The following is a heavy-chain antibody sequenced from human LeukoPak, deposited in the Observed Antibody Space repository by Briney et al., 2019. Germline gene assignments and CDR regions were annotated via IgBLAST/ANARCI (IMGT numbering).Heavy chain of an antibody. CDR1: GFTFSDYY. CDR2: ISSSGSTI. D-gene: IGHD1-26*01. J-gene: IGHJ4*02. Sequence: KPGGSLRLSCAASGFTFSDYYMSWIRQAPGKGLEWVSYISSSGSTIYYADSVKGRFTISRDNAKNSLYLQMNSLRAEDTAVYYCARDRSGSYLLEPPFDYWGQGTLVTVSS. V-gene: IGHV3-11*01. CDR3: ARDRSGSYLLEPPFDY.